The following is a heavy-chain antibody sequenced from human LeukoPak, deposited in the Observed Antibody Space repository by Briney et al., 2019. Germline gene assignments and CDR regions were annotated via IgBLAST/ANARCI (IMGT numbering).Heavy chain of an antibody. D-gene: IGHD5-12*01. Sequence: GRSLRLSCAASGFTYDDYAMLWVRPAPGKGLEWVSGISWNSGSIGYADSVKGRFTIYRDNARNSLYLQMNSLRPEDMALYYCAKDTGYDWGTHPFDYWGQGTLVTVSS. J-gene: IGHJ4*02. V-gene: IGHV3-9*03. CDR2: ISWNSGSI. CDR1: GFTYDDYA. CDR3: AKDTGYDWGTHPFDY.